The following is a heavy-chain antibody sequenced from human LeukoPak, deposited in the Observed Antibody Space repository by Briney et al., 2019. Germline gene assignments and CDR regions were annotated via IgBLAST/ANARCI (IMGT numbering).Heavy chain of an antibody. CDR2: IYPGDSDT. CDR3: ARRRCSGGSCPYYFDY. CDR1: GYSFTSYW. J-gene: IGHJ4*02. D-gene: IGHD2-15*01. Sequence: GESLKISCKGSGYSFTSYWIGWVRQMPGNGLEWMGIIYPGDSDTRYSPSFQGQVTISADKSISTAYLQWSSLKASDTAMYYCARRRCSGGSCPYYFDYWGQGTLVTVSS. V-gene: IGHV5-51*01.